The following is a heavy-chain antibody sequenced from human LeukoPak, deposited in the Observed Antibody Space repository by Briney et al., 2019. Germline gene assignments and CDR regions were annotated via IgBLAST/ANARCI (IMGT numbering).Heavy chain of an antibody. CDR2: IKQDGSEI. CDR3: ARSVAVAGGSGY. Sequence: PGGSLRLSCAASGFTFSSYWMSWVRQAPGKGLEWVANIKQDGSEIYYVDSVKGRFTISRDNAKDAVYLQMNSLRAEDTAVYYCARSVAVAGGSGYWGQGTLVTVSS. D-gene: IGHD6-19*01. J-gene: IGHJ4*02. V-gene: IGHV3-7*03. CDR1: GFTFSSYW.